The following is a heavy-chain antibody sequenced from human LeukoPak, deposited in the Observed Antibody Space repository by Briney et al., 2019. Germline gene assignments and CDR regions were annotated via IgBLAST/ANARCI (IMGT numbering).Heavy chain of an antibody. CDR3: ARDLSGSNPPLFDY. CDR2: INPNSGGT. D-gene: IGHD3-9*01. J-gene: IGHJ4*02. CDR1: GYTFTGYY. Sequence: ASVKVSCKASGYTFTGYYMHWVRQAPGQGLEWMGWINPNSGGTNYAQKFQGRVTMTRDTSISTAYMELSRLRSDDTAVYYFARDLSGSNPPLFDYWGQGTLVTVSS. V-gene: IGHV1-2*02.